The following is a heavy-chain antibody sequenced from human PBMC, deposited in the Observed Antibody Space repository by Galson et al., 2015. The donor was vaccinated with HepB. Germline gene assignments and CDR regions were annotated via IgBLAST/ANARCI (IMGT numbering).Heavy chain of an antibody. CDR1: GFTFSSYS. CDR3: ATPTRPKWLRDS. CDR2: ISSSSSYI. D-gene: IGHD5-12*01. V-gene: IGHV3-21*01. Sequence: SLRLSCAASGFTFSSYSMNWVRQAPGKGLEWVSSISSSSSYIYYADSVKGRFTISRDNAKNSLYLQMNSLRAEETAVYYCATPTRPKWLRDSWGQGTLVTVSS. J-gene: IGHJ4*02.